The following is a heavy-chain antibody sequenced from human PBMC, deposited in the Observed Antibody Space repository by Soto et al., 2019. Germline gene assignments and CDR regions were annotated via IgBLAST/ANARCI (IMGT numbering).Heavy chain of an antibody. CDR2: ISKDGIYE. D-gene: IGHD4-4*01. V-gene: IGHV3-30*18. CDR3: AKGNDYNYFDY. J-gene: IGHJ4*02. Sequence: GVSLRLSCAASGFTFSSFGIHWVRQAPGKGLEWVATISKDGIYEFYADSAKGRFTISRDNAKNTVYLQMNSLRTEDTAVYYCAKGNDYNYFDYWGQGTLVTVSS. CDR1: GFTFSSFG.